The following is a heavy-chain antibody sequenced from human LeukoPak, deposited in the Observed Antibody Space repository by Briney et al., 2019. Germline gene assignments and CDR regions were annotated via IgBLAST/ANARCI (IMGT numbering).Heavy chain of an antibody. CDR2: IYTSGST. CDR1: GGSTSSGSYY. D-gene: IGHD6-19*01. Sequence: NPSETLSLTCTVSGGSTSSGSYYWSWIRQPAGKGLEWIGRIYTSGSTNYNPSLKSRVTISVDTSKNQFSLKLSSVTAADTAVYYCAREQTPKQWLVRWGQGTLVTVSS. J-gene: IGHJ4*02. CDR3: AREQTPKQWLVR. V-gene: IGHV4-61*02.